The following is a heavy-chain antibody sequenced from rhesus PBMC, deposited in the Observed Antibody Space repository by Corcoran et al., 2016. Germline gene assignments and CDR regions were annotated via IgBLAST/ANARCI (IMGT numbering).Heavy chain of an antibody. D-gene: IGHD3-28*01. J-gene: IGHJ4*01. CDR1: GGSISSGYD. Sequence: QVQLQESGPGVVKPSETLSLTCAVSGGSISSGYDWTWIRQPPGKGLEWIGYIYGSSGTTKYNPSLKNGVTISKDASKNQFSLKLSSVTAAYTAVYYCARVRSYNSGYYTFDYWGQGVLVTVSS. CDR3: ARVRSYNSGYYTFDY. CDR2: IYGSSGTT. V-gene: IGHV4-76*01.